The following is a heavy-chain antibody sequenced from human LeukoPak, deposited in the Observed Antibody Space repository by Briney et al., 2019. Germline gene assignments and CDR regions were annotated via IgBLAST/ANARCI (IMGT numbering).Heavy chain of an antibody. CDR1: GGSISSSSYY. CDR2: IYYSGST. CDR3: ARYTRDSSGRGGAFDY. D-gene: IGHD6-19*01. Sequence: PSETLSLTCTVSGGSISSSSYYWGWIRQPPGKGLEWIGSIYYSGSTYYNPSLKSRVTISVDTSKNQFSLKLSSVTAADTAVYYCARYTRDSSGRGGAFDYWGQGTLVTVSS. J-gene: IGHJ4*02. V-gene: IGHV4-39*01.